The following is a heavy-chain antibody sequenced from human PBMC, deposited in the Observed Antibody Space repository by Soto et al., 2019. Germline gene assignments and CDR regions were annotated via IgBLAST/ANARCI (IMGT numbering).Heavy chain of an antibody. J-gene: IGHJ3*02. CDR2: ISGSGGST. CDR1: GFTFSSYA. Sequence: EVQLLESGGGLVQPGGSLRLSCAASGFTFSSYAMSWVRQAPGKGLEWVSAISGSGGSTYYADSAKGRFTISRDNSKNTLYRQMNSLRAEDTAVYYCAKEHGDEVGAFDIWVQGTMVTVSS. V-gene: IGHV3-23*01. D-gene: IGHD1-26*01. CDR3: AKEHGDEVGAFDI.